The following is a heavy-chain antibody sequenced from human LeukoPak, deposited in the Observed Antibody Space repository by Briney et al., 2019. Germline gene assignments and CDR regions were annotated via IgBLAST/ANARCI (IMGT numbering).Heavy chain of an antibody. J-gene: IGHJ4*02. CDR3: ATIEVGRTKQWDN. CDR1: GDSISNYY. V-gene: IGHV4-4*07. CDR2: IYSSGSA. Sequence: SETLSLTCTVSGDSISNYYWSWIRQPAGKGLEWIGRIYSSGSANYNPSLKSRVTMSVDTSKNQFSLNLRSVTAADTAVYYCATIEVGRTKQWDNWGQGTLATVSS. D-gene: IGHD1-26*01.